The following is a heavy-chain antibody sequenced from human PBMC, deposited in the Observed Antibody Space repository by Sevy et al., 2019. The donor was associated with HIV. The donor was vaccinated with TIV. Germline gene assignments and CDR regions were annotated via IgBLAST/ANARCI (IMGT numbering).Heavy chain of an antibody. CDR3: VRAIQLAASY. Sequence: GGSLRLSCEASAINIRDYWMNWVRQAPGKGLEWVANINPDGSKIYYAESVKGRFTISRDSAKNSVFLQMTRLRAEDTAVYYCVRAIQLAASYWGQGMLVTVSS. V-gene: IGHV3-7*02. CDR1: AINIRDYW. J-gene: IGHJ4*02. CDR2: INPDGSKI. D-gene: IGHD2-15*01.